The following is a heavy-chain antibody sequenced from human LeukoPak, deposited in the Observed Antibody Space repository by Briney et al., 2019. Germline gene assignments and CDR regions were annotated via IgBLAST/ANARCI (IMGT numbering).Heavy chain of an antibody. D-gene: IGHD2-2*01. CDR2: ISAYNGNT. CDR1: GYTFTSYG. V-gene: IGHV1-18*01. CDR3: ARVPGVIVVVPAAISWFDP. Sequence: GASVTVSCKASGYTFTSYGISWVRQAPGQGGEWMGWISAYNGNTNYAQKLQGRVNMTTDTSTSTAYMELRSLRSDDTAVYYCARVPGVIVVVPAAISWFDPWGQGTLVTVSS. J-gene: IGHJ5*02.